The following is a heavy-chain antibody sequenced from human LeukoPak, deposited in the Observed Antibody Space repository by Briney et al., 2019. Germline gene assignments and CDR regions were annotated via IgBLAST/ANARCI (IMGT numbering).Heavy chain of an antibody. CDR1: GFTFDDLG. V-gene: IGHV3-20*04. CDR2: ISWNGANT. D-gene: IGHD2-2*01. Sequence: GGSLRLSCVASGFTFDDLGLSWVRHVPGRGLEWVARISWNGANTGYADSVKGRFTISRDNAENSLFLQMNSLTADDTALYYCARDHCSSTTCYFEDWGQGTLVTVSS. CDR3: ARDHCSSTTCYFED. J-gene: IGHJ4*02.